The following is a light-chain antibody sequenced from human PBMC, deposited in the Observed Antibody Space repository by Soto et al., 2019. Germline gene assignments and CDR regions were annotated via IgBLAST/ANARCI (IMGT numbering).Light chain of an antibody. CDR3: CSFTSSNLYV. J-gene: IGLJ1*01. CDR1: SSDVGGYNY. Sequence: QSVLTQPASVSGSPGQSITISCTGTSSDVGGYNYVSWYQHHPGEAPKVMIYDVGDRPSGVSNRFSGSKSGNTASLTISGLQAEDEADYYWCSFTSSNLYVFGTGTKVTVL. CDR2: DVG. V-gene: IGLV2-14*03.